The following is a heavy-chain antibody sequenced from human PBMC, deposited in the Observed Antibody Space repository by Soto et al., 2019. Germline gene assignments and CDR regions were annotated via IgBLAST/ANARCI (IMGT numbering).Heavy chain of an antibody. Sequence: HPGGSLRLSCAASGFTFSSYWMHWVRQAPGKGLLCVSRINGDGSDTAYADSVQGRFTISRDNAENTLYLQMKSLRVEDTAMYYCAKGGWYYFDSSGSYYEGLDYWGQGSLVTVYS. J-gene: IGHJ4*02. CDR2: INGDGSDT. V-gene: IGHV3-74*01. D-gene: IGHD3-22*01. CDR1: GFTFSSYW. CDR3: AKGGWYYFDSSGSYYEGLDY.